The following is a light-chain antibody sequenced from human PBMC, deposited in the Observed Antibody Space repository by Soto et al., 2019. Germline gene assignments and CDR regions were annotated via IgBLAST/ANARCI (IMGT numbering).Light chain of an antibody. V-gene: IGKV1-5*03. CDR3: QQYSSYPLT. CDR2: KAS. CDR1: QSFSSW. J-gene: IGKJ4*02. Sequence: DIQMTQSPSTLSASVGDRVTITCRASQSFSSWLAWYQQKPRKAPKLLIYKASNLESGVPSRFSGPGSGTEFALTISSQQPDDFATYYCQQYSSYPLTFGGGTKVEIK.